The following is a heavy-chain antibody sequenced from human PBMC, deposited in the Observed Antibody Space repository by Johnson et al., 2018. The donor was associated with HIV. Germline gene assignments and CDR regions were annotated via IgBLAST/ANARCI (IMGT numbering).Heavy chain of an antibody. V-gene: IGHV3-20*04. Sequence: VQLVESGGGVVRPGGSLRLSCAASGFTFDDYAMSWVRQAPGKGLEWVSGISGGGSGTYYADSVQGRFTISRANSKNTLSLQMSSLTTEDTALYYCARGINTVTTSGDAFDIWGQGTMVTVSS. CDR3: ARGINTVTTSGDAFDI. D-gene: IGHD4-11*01. CDR2: ISGGGSGT. CDR1: GFTFDDYA. J-gene: IGHJ3*02.